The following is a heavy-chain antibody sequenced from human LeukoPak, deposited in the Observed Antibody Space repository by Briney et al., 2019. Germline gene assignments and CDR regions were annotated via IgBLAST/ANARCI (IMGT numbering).Heavy chain of an antibody. CDR3: ARGGNHGDYWYFDL. J-gene: IGHJ2*01. CDR1: EFSFSNFW. Sequence: GGSLRLSCSASEFSFSNFWMSWVRQAPGKGPEWVANIKQDGSEKYYVDSVKGRFTISRDNAETSLHLQMNSLRAEDTAVYYCARGGNHGDYWYFDLWGRGALVTVSS. CDR2: IKQDGSEK. D-gene: IGHD4-17*01. V-gene: IGHV3-7*01.